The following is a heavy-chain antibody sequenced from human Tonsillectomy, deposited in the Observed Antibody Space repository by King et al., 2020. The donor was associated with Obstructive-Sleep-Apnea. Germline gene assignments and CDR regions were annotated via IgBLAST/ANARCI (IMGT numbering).Heavy chain of an antibody. CDR1: GFAFTSYG. D-gene: IGHD3-10*01. CDR2: ISYDGSNK. Sequence: VQLVESGGGVVQPGRSLRLSCAASGFAFTSYGMHWVRQAPGKGLEWGAVISYDGSNKYYADSVKGRFTISRDNSKNTLSLHMNSLRLEETAVYYCAKNGRFGEKPTLFDYWGQGTLVTLSS. V-gene: IGHV3-30*18. J-gene: IGHJ4*02. CDR3: AKNGRFGEKPTLFDY.